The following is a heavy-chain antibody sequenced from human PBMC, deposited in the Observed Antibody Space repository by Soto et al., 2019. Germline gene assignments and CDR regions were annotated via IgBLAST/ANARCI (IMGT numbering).Heavy chain of an antibody. J-gene: IGHJ4*02. D-gene: IGHD5-18*01. V-gene: IGHV3-23*01. Sequence: SGGSLRLSCAASGFTFSSYAMSWVRQAPGKGLEWVSAISGSGGSTHYADSVKGRFTISRDNSKNTLYLQMNSLRAEDTAVYYCAKGRQLWLDYFDYWGQGTLVTVSS. CDR3: AKGRQLWLDYFDY. CDR1: GFTFSSYA. CDR2: ISGSGGST.